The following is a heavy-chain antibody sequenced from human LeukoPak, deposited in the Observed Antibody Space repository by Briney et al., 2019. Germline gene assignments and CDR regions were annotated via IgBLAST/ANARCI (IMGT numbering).Heavy chain of an antibody. CDR2: ISSRSSYI. Sequence: GGSLRLSCAASGFTFSTYTMNWVRQAPGKGLEWVSSISSRSSYIYYADSVKGRFTISRDNAKNSLYLQMNSLRAEDTAVYHCAVYGSGFNPWGQGTLVTVSS. D-gene: IGHD3-10*01. J-gene: IGHJ5*02. V-gene: IGHV3-21*01. CDR1: GFTFSTYT. CDR3: AVYGSGFNP.